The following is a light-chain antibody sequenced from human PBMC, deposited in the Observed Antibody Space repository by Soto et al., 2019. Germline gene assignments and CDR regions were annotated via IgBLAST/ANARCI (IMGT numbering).Light chain of an antibody. CDR2: GNI. CDR1: SSNIGAGYD. Sequence: QSVLTQPPSVSGAPGQRVTISCTGSSSNIGAGYDVYWYQQLPGTAPKVLIYGNINRHSGVPDRFSGSKSGTSASLAITGLQAEDEADYYCQSYDSSLSAVVFGGGTKLTVL. CDR3: QSYDSSLSAVV. J-gene: IGLJ2*01. V-gene: IGLV1-40*01.